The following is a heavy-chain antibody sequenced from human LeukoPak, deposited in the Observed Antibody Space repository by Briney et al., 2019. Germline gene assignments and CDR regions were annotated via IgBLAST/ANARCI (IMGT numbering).Heavy chain of an antibody. CDR2: IIPILGIA. CDR1: GGTFSSYT. CDR3: ARVVGTIFGETYYFDY. Sequence: GASVKVSXKASGGTFSSYTISWVRQAPGQGLEWMGRIIPILGIANYAQKLQGRVTMTTDTSTSTAYMELRSLRSDDTAVYYCARVVGTIFGETYYFDYWGQGTLVTVSS. D-gene: IGHD3-3*01. J-gene: IGHJ4*02. V-gene: IGHV1-69*02.